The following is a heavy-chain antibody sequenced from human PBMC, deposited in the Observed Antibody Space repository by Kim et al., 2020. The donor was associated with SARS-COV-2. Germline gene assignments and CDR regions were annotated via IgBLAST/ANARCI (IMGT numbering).Heavy chain of an antibody. CDR1: GGSISSYY. J-gene: IGHJ4*02. D-gene: IGHD3-3*01. V-gene: IGHV4-59*08. CDR3: ARHSPGITIFRVVIMGHFDY. CDR2: IYYSGST. Sequence: SETLSLTCTVSGGSISSYYWSWIRQPPGKGLEWIGYIYYSGSTNYNPSLKSRVTISVDTSKNQFSLKLSSVTAADTAVYYCARHSPGITIFRVVIMGHFDYWGQGTLVTVSS.